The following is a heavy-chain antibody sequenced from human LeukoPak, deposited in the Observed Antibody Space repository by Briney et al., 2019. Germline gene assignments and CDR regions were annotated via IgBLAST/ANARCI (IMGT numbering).Heavy chain of an antibody. Sequence: GGSLRLSCATSGFTFSSHVMSWVRQAPGKGLEWVSAISGSGGSTYYADSVKGRFTISRDNSKNTLYLQMNSLRAEDTAVYYCAKVRPPNWFDPWGQGTLVTVSS. CDR3: AKVRPPNWFDP. V-gene: IGHV3-23*01. CDR2: ISGSGGST. CDR1: GFTFSSHV. J-gene: IGHJ5*02.